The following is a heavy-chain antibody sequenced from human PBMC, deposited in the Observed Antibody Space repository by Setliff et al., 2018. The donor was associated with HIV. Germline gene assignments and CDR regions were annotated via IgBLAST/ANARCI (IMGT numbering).Heavy chain of an antibody. CDR1: GGTFSSYA. Sequence: GASVKVSCKASGGTFSSYAISWVRQAPGQGLAWMGGIIPIFGTANYAQKFQGRVTITADKSTSTAYMELSSLRSEDTAVYYCARDKDAIYYGSGSFFYYYYMDVWGKGTTVTVSS. CDR2: IIPIFGTA. CDR3: ARDKDAIYYGSGSFFYYYYMDV. D-gene: IGHD3-10*01. J-gene: IGHJ6*03. V-gene: IGHV1-69*06.